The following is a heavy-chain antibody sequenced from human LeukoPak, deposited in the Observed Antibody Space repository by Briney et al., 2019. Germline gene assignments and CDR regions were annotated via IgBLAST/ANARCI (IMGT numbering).Heavy chain of an antibody. CDR3: AKATYYDFWSGYFDY. D-gene: IGHD3-3*01. CDR2: VNRDGSET. Sequence: GGSLRLSCAASGFALSSHWMSWVRQVPGRGPEWVANVNRDGSETYYVDSVKGRFTISRDNAKNSLYLQMNSLRAEDTALYYCAKATYYDFWSGYFDYWGQGTLVTVSS. CDR1: GFALSSHW. V-gene: IGHV3-7*03. J-gene: IGHJ4*02.